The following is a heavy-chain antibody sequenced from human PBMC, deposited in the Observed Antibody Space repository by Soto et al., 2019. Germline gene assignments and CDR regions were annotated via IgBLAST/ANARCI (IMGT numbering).Heavy chain of an antibody. J-gene: IGHJ6*02. CDR3: ARDGYYYGMDV. Sequence: GGSLRLSCAASGFTFSTYTMNWVRQAPGKGLEWVSSIGSTGIYIYYADSMKGRFTISRDNAKNSLHLQMNSLRAEDTAVYYRARDGYYYGMDVWGQGTTVTVSS. CDR1: GFTFSTYT. CDR2: IGSTGIYI. V-gene: IGHV3-21*01.